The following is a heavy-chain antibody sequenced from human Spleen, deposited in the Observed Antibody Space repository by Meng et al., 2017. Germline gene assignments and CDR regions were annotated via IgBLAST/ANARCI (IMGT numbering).Heavy chain of an antibody. CDR3: ARGPTTMAHDFDY. D-gene: IGHD4-11*01. CDR1: GGSFSGYS. CDR2: INHSGST. Sequence: QVPLPPWGAGLLKPSETLPLTCAVYGGSFSGYSWSWIRQPPGKGLEWIGEINHSGSTNYNPSLESRATISVDTSQNNLSLKLSSVTAADSAVYYCARGPTTMAHDFDYWGQGTLVTVPS. V-gene: IGHV4-34*01. J-gene: IGHJ4*02.